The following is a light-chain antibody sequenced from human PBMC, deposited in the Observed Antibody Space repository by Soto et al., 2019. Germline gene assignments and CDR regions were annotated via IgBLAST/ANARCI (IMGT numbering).Light chain of an antibody. J-gene: IGKJ1*01. CDR1: QSVSSIY. CDR3: YQYGSTPPT. Sequence: EIVMTQSPGTLSLSPGERATLSCRASQSVSSIYLAWYQQKPGQAPRLLIFGASSRATGIPDRFSGSGSGTDFILTISRLEPEDFVVFYCYQYGSTPPTFGQGTKVDIK. V-gene: IGKV3-20*01. CDR2: GAS.